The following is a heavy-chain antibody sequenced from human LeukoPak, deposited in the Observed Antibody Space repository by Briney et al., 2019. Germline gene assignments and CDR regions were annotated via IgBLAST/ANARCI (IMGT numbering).Heavy chain of an antibody. CDR3: ARVSSTGYYNFDF. CDR2: IYRGGST. CDR1: GFTVSSNY. Sequence: GGSLRLSCAASGFTVSSNYMSWVRQAPGRGLEWVSVIYRGGSTYYADSVKGRFTISRDNSKSVLYLQMNCLRAEDTAVYYCARVSSTGYYNFDFRGQGTLVTVSS. J-gene: IGHJ4*02. D-gene: IGHD3-9*01. V-gene: IGHV3-66*01.